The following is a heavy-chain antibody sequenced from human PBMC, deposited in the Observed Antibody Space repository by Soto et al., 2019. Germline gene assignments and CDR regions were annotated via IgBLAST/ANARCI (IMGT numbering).Heavy chain of an antibody. V-gene: IGHV4-39*01. J-gene: IGHJ6*02. CDR1: GDSVSSDIYY. Sequence: QVLLQESGPGLVKASETLSLACTVSGDSVSSDIYYWDWIRQPPGLGLEWIGTIYYSGSTNYTPSLESRVTISIDTSKNQFSLELTSVTAADMAFYYCAGRGTGIGPHYYGLDVWGQGTAVTVSS. CDR2: IYYSGST. CDR3: AGRGTGIGPHYYGLDV. D-gene: IGHD3-9*01.